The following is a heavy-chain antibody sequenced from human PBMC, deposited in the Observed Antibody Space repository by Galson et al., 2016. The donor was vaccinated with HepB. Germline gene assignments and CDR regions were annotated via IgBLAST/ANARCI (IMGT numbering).Heavy chain of an antibody. J-gene: IGHJ5*02. Sequence: ETLSLTCTVSGASIGNGYYWAWIRQSPEKGLEWIGSIYHSGSTYYNVSLKSRITMSVDTYNNQFYLKLNSVTAADTAMYFCARDEYCLDGVRYDTKWFDPWGQGIPVVVSS. CDR2: IYHSGST. CDR1: GASIGNGYY. CDR3: ARDEYCLDGVRYDTKWFDP. V-gene: IGHV4-38-2*02. D-gene: IGHD2/OR15-2a*01.